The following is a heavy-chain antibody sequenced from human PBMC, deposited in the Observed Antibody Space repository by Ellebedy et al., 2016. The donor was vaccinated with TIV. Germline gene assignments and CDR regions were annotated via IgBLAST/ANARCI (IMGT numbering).Heavy chain of an antibody. D-gene: IGHD2/OR15-2a*01. CDR3: ASDFSPR. V-gene: IGHV3-7*01. CDR2: IKPDGGEQ. CDR1: GFSFSTYW. Sequence: GGSLRLSXKASGFSFSTYWMGWVRQAPGKGLEWVAHIKPDGGEQYYLDSVKGRFTISRDNARNSLYLQMNSLRAEDTAVYYCASDFSPRWGQGALVTVSS. J-gene: IGHJ4*02.